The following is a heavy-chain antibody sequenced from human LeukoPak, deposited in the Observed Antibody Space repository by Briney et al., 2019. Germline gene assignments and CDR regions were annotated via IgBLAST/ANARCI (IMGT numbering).Heavy chain of an antibody. CDR1: GFTFSSYW. J-gene: IGHJ6*03. CDR2: IKQDGSEK. CDR3: ARDGSHYYYYYMDV. V-gene: IGHV3-7*01. Sequence: GGSLRLSCAASGFTFSSYWMSWVRQAPGKGLEWVANIKQDGSEKYYVDSVKGRFTISRDNAKNSLYLQMNSLRAKDTAVYYCARDGSHYYYYYMDVWGKGTTVTVSS. D-gene: IGHD3-10*01.